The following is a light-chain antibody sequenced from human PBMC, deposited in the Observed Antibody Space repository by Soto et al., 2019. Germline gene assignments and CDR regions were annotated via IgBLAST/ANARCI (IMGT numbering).Light chain of an antibody. V-gene: IGLV4-69*01. CDR2: LNSDGSH. Sequence: QPVVTQSPSASASLGASVKLTCTLSSGHSSYAIAWHQQQPEKGPRYLMKLNSDGSHSKGDGIPDRVSGSSSGAERYLTISSLQSEDEADYYCQTWGTGIRVFGGGTKLTVL. J-gene: IGLJ2*01. CDR1: SGHSSYA. CDR3: QTWGTGIRV.